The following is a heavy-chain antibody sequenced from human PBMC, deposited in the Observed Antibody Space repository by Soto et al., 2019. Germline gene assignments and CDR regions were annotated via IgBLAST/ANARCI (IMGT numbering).Heavy chain of an antibody. D-gene: IGHD3-10*01. CDR3: ASGYYCGSGTPKY. CDR2: INHSGRT. V-gene: IGHV4-34*01. CDR1: GGSFSGYY. Sequence: QVQLQQWGAGLLKPSETLSLTCAVYGGSFSGYYWSWIRQPPGKGLEWIGEINHSGRTNYNPSLKSRVTISVDTSKNQFSLKLSSVTAADTAVYYCASGYYCGSGTPKYWGQGTLVTVSS. J-gene: IGHJ4*02.